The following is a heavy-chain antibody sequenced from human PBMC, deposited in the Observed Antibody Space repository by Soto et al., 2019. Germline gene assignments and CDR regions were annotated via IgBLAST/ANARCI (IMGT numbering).Heavy chain of an antibody. Sequence: GGSLRLSCAASGFTFSSYAMSWVRQAPGKGLEWVSAISGSGGSTYYADSVKGRFTISRDNSKNTLYLQMNSLRAEDTAVYYCAKDRGDIVVVVAASDYFDYWGQGTLVTVSS. CDR2: ISGSGGST. CDR3: AKDRGDIVVVVAASDYFDY. CDR1: GFTFSSYA. J-gene: IGHJ4*02. V-gene: IGHV3-23*01. D-gene: IGHD2-15*01.